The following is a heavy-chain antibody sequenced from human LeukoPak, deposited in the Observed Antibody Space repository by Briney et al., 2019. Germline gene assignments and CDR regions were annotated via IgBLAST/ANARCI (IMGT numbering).Heavy chain of an antibody. CDR2: IKKDGTEK. D-gene: IGHD4-17*01. V-gene: IGHV3-7*04. J-gene: IGHJ4*02. Sequence: GGFLRLSCAASGFSISNYWMNWVRQAPGKGLEWVANIKKDGTEKYYVDSVKGRFTISRDNAKNSLYLLMNSLRAEDTAVYYCVRGLIAYGSHLDYWGQGTLVTVSS. CDR1: GFSISNYW. CDR3: VRGLIAYGSHLDY.